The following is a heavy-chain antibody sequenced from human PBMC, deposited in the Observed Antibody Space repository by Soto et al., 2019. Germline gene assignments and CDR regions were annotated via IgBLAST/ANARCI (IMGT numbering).Heavy chain of an antibody. Sequence: QVQLQESGPGLVKPSQTLSLTCSVSGGSISSGGYYWSWIRQLPGKGLEWIGYIYFSGSSYYNPSLKRRLSLSLDTTKNHFSPGADPLAAADTAVEFWAKIKSAYYKINSYSFDYWGRGTLVTVSS. CDR2: IYFSGSS. J-gene: IGHJ4*02. CDR1: GGSISSGGYY. V-gene: IGHV4-31*03. D-gene: IGHD3-9*01. CDR3: AKIKSAYYKINSYSFDY.